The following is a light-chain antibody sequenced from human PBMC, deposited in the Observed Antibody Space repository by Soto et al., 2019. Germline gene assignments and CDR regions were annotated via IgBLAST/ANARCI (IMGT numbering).Light chain of an antibody. CDR1: QSISTY. J-gene: IGKJ1*01. CDR2: AAS. V-gene: IGKV1-39*01. CDR3: QQTYSTPRT. Sequence: DIQMTQSPSSLSASLGDRVTITCRASQSISTYLNWYQQKPGKAPKLLIYAASNLQSGVPSQFSGSGSGTDFTLTISSPQPEDFASYYCQQTYSTPRTFGQGTKVEIK.